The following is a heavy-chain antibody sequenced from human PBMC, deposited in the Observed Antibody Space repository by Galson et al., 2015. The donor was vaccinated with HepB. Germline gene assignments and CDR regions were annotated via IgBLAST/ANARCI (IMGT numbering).Heavy chain of an antibody. J-gene: IGHJ2*01. CDR1: GFTFSRYG. Sequence: SLRLSCAASGFTFSRYGMHWVRQAPGKGLEWVAVKWYDGSKQYYPDSVKGRFTISRDNSGSTLYLQMNSLRAEDTAVYYCARNPGGEILAAGTDWYFDLWGRGTLVIVSS. CDR3: ARNPGGEILAAGTDWYFDL. V-gene: IGHV3-33*01. CDR2: KWYDGSKQ. D-gene: IGHD6-13*01.